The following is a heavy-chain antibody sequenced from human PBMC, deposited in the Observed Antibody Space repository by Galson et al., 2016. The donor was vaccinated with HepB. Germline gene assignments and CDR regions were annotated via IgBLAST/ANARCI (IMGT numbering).Heavy chain of an antibody. D-gene: IGHD3-10*01. CDR1: GFTFSNYA. Sequence: SLRLSCAGSGFTFSNYAISWVRQAPGKGLEWVSVISGSGGSTYYADSVKGRSTIFRDNSKNTMYLQMNSLRAEDTAVYYCAKEGSKLARNYYYGMDVWGKGTTVTVSS. J-gene: IGHJ6*04. CDR2: ISGSGGST. CDR3: AKEGSKLARNYYYGMDV. V-gene: IGHV3-23*01.